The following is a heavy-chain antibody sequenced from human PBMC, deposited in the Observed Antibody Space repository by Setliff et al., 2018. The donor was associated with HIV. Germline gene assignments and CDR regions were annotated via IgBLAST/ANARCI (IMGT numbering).Heavy chain of an antibody. CDR1: GLTFSSSY. V-gene: IGHV3-23*01. Sequence: GGSLRLSCAASGLTFSSSYMSWVRQAPGKGLEWVSSISGGGATYYADSVKGRVTMTRDTSITTAYMELSRLISDDTAVYYCAREERYYDGKGALDYWGQGTLVTVSS. CDR2: ISGGGAT. CDR3: AREERYYDGKGALDY. D-gene: IGHD3-22*01. J-gene: IGHJ4*02.